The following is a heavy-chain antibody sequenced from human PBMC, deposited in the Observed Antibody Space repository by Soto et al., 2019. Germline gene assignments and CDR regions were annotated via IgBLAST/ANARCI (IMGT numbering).Heavy chain of an antibody. CDR1: GFTFSTYW. CDR3: ALMVNGAGLLDY. J-gene: IGHJ4*02. V-gene: IGHV3-74*01. CDR2: ISGDGSTT. Sequence: GGSLRLSCAASGFTFSTYWIYWVRQAPGKGLVWVSSISGDGSTTQYAASVKGRFTISRDNAKNTLYLQMNTLTAEDTAMYYCALMVNGAGLLDYWGQGTLVTVSS. D-gene: IGHD2-8*02.